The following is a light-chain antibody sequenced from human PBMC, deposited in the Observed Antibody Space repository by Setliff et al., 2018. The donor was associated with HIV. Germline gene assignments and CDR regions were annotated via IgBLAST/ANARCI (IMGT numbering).Light chain of an antibody. V-gene: IGLV2-14*03. J-gene: IGLJ1*01. CDR1: SDDVGNFNY. CDR2: DVS. CDR3: SSYTNHGVLFV. Sequence: SDDVGNFNYVSWYQQHPGKGPKLIVFDVSRRPSGVSHRFSGSKSGNTASLTISGLENEDEADYYCSSYTNHGVLFVFGTGTKVTVL.